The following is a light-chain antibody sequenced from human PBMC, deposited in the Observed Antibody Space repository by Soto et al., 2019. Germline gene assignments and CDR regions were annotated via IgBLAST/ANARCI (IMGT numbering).Light chain of an antibody. CDR1: QSIRNY. J-gene: IGKJ5*01. V-gene: IGKV1-39*01. CDR3: QQYYSYPPIT. Sequence: DIKMYQSPSSLSASVGDRVTITCRASQSIRNYLNWYQQKPGKAPKLLIYAASTLQSGVPSRFSGSGSGTDFTLTISCLQSEDFATYYCQQYYSYPPITFGQGTLLEI. CDR2: AAS.